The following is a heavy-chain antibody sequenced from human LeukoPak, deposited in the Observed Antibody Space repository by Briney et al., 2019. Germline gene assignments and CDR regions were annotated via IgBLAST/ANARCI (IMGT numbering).Heavy chain of an antibody. CDR2: INHSGYT. CDR1: GESFSGYF. D-gene: IGHD3-10*01. CDR3: ARLPSYYYGSGQDY. V-gene: IGHV4-34*01. J-gene: IGHJ4*02. Sequence: SETLSLTCAVYGESFSGYFWSWIRQPPGKGLEWIGEINHSGYTNYNPSLKSRVTISVDTSKNQFSLKLSSVTAADTAVYYCARLPSYYYGSGQDYWGQGTLVTVSS.